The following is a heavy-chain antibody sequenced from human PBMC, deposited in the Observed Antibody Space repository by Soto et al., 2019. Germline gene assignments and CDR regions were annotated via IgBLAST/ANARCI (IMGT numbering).Heavy chain of an antibody. J-gene: IGHJ4*02. D-gene: IGHD3-10*01. CDR1: GFSLSTSGVG. CDR2: IYWDDDK. Sequence: QITLKESGPPLVKPTQTLTLTCTFSGFSLSTSGVGVGWIRQPPGKALEWLALIYWDDDKRYSPSLKSRLTITKDTSKNRVVLTMTNMDPVDTATYYCAHRRCFGEFLDFDYWGQGTLVTVSS. CDR3: AHRRCFGEFLDFDY. V-gene: IGHV2-5*02.